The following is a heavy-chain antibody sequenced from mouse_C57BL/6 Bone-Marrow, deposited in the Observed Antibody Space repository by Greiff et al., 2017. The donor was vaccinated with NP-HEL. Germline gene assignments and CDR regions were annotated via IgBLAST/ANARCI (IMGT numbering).Heavy chain of an antibody. CDR2: INSDGGST. CDR3: ASLYGSSYESYWYFDV. Sequence: EVNVVESGGGLVQPGESLKLSCESNEYEFPSHDMSWVRKTPEKRLELVAAINSDGGSTYYPDTMERRFIISRDNTKKTLYLQRSSLRSEDTALYYCASLYGSSYESYWYFDVWGTGTTVTVSS. V-gene: IGHV5-2*01. D-gene: IGHD1-1*01. CDR1: EYEFPSHD. J-gene: IGHJ1*03.